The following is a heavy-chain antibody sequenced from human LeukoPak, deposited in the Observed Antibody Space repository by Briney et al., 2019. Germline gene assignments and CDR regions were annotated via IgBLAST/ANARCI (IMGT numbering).Heavy chain of an antibody. Sequence: GGSLRLSCAASGFTFTSYAIAWVRQPPGKGLEWISTISGSGGSTYYPDSVKGRFTISRDNSKNTLYLQMNSLRAEDTAVYYCAKDALGISFWYYFDYWGQGTLVTVSS. CDR3: AKDALGISFWYYFDY. CDR2: ISGSGGST. V-gene: IGHV3-23*01. D-gene: IGHD2-2*01. CDR1: GFTFTSYA. J-gene: IGHJ4*02.